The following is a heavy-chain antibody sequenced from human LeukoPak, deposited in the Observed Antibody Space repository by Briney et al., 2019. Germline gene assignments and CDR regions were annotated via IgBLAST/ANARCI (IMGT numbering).Heavy chain of an antibody. CDR2: IFYVGST. V-gene: IGHV4-59*11. Sequence: PSGTLSLTCTVSGDSIGSHYWSWIRQPPGKELEWIGYIFYVGSTNYNPSLKSRVTISVDTSKNQFSLKLNSVTAADTAVYYCARDYYDSRGEAFDIWGQGTMVTVSS. CDR1: GDSIGSHY. CDR3: ARDYYDSRGEAFDI. J-gene: IGHJ3*02. D-gene: IGHD3-22*01.